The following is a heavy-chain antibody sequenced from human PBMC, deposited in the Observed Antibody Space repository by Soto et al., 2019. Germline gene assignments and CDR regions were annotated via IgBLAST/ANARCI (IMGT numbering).Heavy chain of an antibody. CDR1: GGSFSAYF. CDR3: TACIGGYYSGFDY. D-gene: IGHD2-15*01. CDR2: INHSGST. Sequence: LSLTCAVYGGSFSAYFWTWIRQPPGQGLEWLGEINHSGSTNFNPSLKSRLTISTDTSKNQFSLQLNSVTAADTAVYYCTACIGGYYSGFDYWGQGTLVTVYS. J-gene: IGHJ4*02. V-gene: IGHV4-34*01.